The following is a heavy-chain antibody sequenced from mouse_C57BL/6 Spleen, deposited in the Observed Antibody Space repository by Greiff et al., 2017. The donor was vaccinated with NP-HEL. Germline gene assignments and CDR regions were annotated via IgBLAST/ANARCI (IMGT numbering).Heavy chain of an antibody. CDR1: GFTFTSYA. Sequence: EVKLMESGGGLVKPGGSLKLSCAASGFTFTSYAMSWVRQTPGKRLEWVATISDGGSYTYYTDNVKGRFTISRDNAKNNRYLQMSHLKSEDTAMYYCARDRPSYYEYDRFAYWGQGTLVTVSA. V-gene: IGHV5-4*01. CDR2: ISDGGSYT. D-gene: IGHD2-4*01. CDR3: ARDRPSYYEYDRFAY. J-gene: IGHJ3*01.